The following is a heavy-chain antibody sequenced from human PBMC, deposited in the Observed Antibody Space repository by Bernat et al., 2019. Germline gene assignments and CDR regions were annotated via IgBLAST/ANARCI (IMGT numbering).Heavy chain of an antibody. Sequence: QVQLVQSGAEVKKPGASVKVSCKASGYTFTGYYMHWVRQAPGQGLEWMGWINPNSGGTNYAQKFQGRLTMTRDTSISTAYMELSSLRSEDTAVYYCAILDTAMVKGFDYWGQGTLVTVSS. CDR2: INPNSGGT. CDR3: AILDTAMVKGFDY. CDR1: GYTFTGYY. D-gene: IGHD5-18*01. V-gene: IGHV1-2*02. J-gene: IGHJ4*02.